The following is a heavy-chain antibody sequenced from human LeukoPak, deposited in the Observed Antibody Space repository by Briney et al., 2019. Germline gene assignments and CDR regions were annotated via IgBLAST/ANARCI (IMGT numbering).Heavy chain of an antibody. CDR1: GFTFSSFD. D-gene: IGHD1/OR15-1a*01. CDR3: ARGPPRGTYYYMDV. V-gene: IGHV3-13*01. Sequence: GGSLRLSCAASGFTFSSFDMHWVRQPTGQGLEWVSTIGTASDTYYPGSVEGRYTLSRDNAKNSLYLQMNSLTAGDTAAYYCARGPPRGTYYYMDVWGKGTTVTVSS. CDR2: IGTASDT. J-gene: IGHJ6*03.